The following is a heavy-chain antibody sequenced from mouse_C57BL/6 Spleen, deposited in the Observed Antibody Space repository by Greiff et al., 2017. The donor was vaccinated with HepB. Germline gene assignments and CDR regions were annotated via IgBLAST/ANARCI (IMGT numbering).Heavy chain of an antibody. V-gene: IGHV1-53*01. CDR3: AREGGSSPPWFAY. Sequence: VQLQQPGTELVKPGASVKLSCKASGYTFTSYWMHWVKQRPGQGLEWIGNINPSNGGTNYNEKFKSKATLTVDKSSSTAYMQLSSLTSEDSAVYYCAREGGSSPPWFAYWGQGTLVTVSA. J-gene: IGHJ3*01. CDR1: GYTFTSYW. CDR2: INPSNGGT. D-gene: IGHD1-1*01.